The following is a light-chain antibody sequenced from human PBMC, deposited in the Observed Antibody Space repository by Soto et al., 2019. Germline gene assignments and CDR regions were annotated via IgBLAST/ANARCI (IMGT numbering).Light chain of an antibody. CDR1: SSNIGSNT. Sequence: QSALTQPPSASGTPGQRVTISCSGSSSNIGSNTVNWYQQLPGTAPKLLIYSNNQRPSGVPDRFSGSKSGTSASLAISGLQSEDEADYYCAAWDDSLGVVFGGGTKVTVL. CDR3: AAWDDSLGVV. CDR2: SNN. J-gene: IGLJ2*01. V-gene: IGLV1-44*01.